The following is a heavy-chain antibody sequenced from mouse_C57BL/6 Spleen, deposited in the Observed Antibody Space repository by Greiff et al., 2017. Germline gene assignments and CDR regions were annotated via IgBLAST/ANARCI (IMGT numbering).Heavy chain of an antibody. V-gene: IGHV5-16*01. CDR1: GFTFSDYY. CDR2: INYDGSST. CDR3: ARDGGYYEYDGGFAY. D-gene: IGHD2-4*01. Sequence: EVKLVESEGGLVQPGSSMKLSCTASGFTFSDYYMAWVRQVPEKGLEWVANINYDGSSTYYLDSLKSRFIISRDNAKNILYLQMSSLKSEDTATDYCARDGGYYEYDGGFAYWGQGTLVTVSA. J-gene: IGHJ3*01.